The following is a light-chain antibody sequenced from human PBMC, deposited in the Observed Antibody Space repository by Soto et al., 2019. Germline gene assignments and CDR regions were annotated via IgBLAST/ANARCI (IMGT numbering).Light chain of an antibody. CDR1: QSVNSNY. CDR2: GIS. J-gene: IGKJ1*01. CDR3: QQYGSSPRT. Sequence: EIVMMQSPSTLSVSQGERATLSCRASQSVNSNYLAWYQQKPGQAPRLLIYGISKRATDIPDRFSGSGSGTEFTLTISSLHPEDFAVYCCQQYGSSPRTFGQGTKVDIK. V-gene: IGKV3-20*01.